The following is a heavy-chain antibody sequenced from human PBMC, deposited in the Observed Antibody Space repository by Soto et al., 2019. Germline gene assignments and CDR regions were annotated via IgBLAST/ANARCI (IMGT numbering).Heavy chain of an antibody. Sequence: GGSLRLSCAASGITFSNYWMNWVRQAPGKGLEWVANIKQDGSEKYYVDSVKGRFTVSRDNAKNSLYLQMNSLRAEDTAVYYCARSESTSWYEGSDYWGQGTLVTVSS. CDR1: GITFSNYW. CDR3: ARSESTSWYEGSDY. V-gene: IGHV3-7*01. CDR2: IKQDGSEK. J-gene: IGHJ4*02. D-gene: IGHD6-13*01.